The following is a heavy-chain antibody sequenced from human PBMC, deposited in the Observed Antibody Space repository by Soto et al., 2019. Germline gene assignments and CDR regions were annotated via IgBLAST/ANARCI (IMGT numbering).Heavy chain of an antibody. J-gene: IGHJ4*02. CDR1: GYTFTSYA. Sequence: ASVKVSCKASGYTFTSYAMHWVRQAPGQRLEWMGWINAGNGNTKYSQKFQGRVTITRDTSASTAYMELSSLRSEDTAVYYCASRYCSSTSCYRGRFDYWGQGTLVTVSS. D-gene: IGHD2-2*01. CDR2: INAGNGNT. CDR3: ASRYCSSTSCYRGRFDY. V-gene: IGHV1-3*01.